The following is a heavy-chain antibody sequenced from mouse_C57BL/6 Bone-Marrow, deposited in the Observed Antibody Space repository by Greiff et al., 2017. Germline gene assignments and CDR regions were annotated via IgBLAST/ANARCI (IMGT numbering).Heavy chain of an antibody. CDR3: ARLYDGYYFYFDY. D-gene: IGHD2-3*01. CDR1: GYTFTSYW. CDR2: IDPSDSYT. Sequence: VQLQQPGAEFVMPGASVKLSCKASGYTFTSYWMHWVKQRPGQGLEWIGEIDPSDSYTNYNQKFKGKSTLTVDKSSSTAYMQLSSLTSEDSAVYYCARLYDGYYFYFDYWGQGTTLTVSS. J-gene: IGHJ2*01. V-gene: IGHV1-69*01.